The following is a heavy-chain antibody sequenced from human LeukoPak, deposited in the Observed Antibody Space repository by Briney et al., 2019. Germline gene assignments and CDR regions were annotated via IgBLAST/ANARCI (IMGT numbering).Heavy chain of an antibody. V-gene: IGHV3-30*18. D-gene: IGHD3-22*01. CDR2: ISYDGSNK. J-gene: IGHJ4*02. Sequence: GGSLRLSCAASGLTFSSYGMHWVRQAPGKGLEWVAVISYDGSNKYYADSVKGRFTISRDNSKNTLYLQMNSLRAEDTAVYYCAKTRAAYYYDSSGYPPRFGYWGQGTLVAVSS. CDR3: AKTRAAYYYDSSGYPPRFGY. CDR1: GLTFSSYG.